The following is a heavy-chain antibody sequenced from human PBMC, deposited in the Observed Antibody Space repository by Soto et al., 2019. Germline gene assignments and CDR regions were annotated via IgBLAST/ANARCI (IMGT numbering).Heavy chain of an antibody. J-gene: IGHJ6*03. D-gene: IGHD6-19*01. Sequence: GGFLRLSCSASGFTFSSYCMHWVRQAPGKGLVWVSRINSDGSSTSYADSVKGRFTISRDNAKNTLYLQMNSLRAEDTAVYYCASTCCYSSGSYYYMDVWGKGTTVTVSS. CDR1: GFTFSSYC. CDR3: ASTCCYSSGSYYYMDV. CDR2: INSDGSST. V-gene: IGHV3-74*01.